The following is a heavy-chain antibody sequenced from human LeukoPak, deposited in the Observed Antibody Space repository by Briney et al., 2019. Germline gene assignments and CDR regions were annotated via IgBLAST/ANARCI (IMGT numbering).Heavy chain of an antibody. V-gene: IGHV3-23*01. CDR3: AKAPPYYYDSSGYYDYYYYGMDV. Sequence: GGSLRLSCAAPGFTFSSYAMSWVRQAPGKGLEWVSAISGSGGSTYYADSVKGRFTISRDNSKNTLYLQMNSLRAEDTAVYYCAKAPPYYYDSSGYYDYYYYGMDVWGQGTTVTVSS. CDR1: GFTFSSYA. J-gene: IGHJ6*02. D-gene: IGHD3-22*01. CDR2: ISGSGGST.